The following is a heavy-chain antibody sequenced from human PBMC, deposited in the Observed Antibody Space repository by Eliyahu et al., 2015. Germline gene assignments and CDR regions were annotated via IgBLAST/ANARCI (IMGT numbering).Heavy chain of an antibody. CDR2: IYPGDSDT. J-gene: IGHJ4*02. V-gene: IGHV5-51*01. CDR1: GYXFTSYW. Sequence: EVQLVQSGAEVKKPGESLKISCKGSGYXFTSYWIGWVRQMPGKGLEWMGIIYPGDSDTRYSPSFQGQVTISADKSISTAYLQWSSLKASDTAMYYCARQRYCSGGNCYPDYWGQGTLVTVSS. CDR3: ARQRYCSGGNCYPDY. D-gene: IGHD2-15*01.